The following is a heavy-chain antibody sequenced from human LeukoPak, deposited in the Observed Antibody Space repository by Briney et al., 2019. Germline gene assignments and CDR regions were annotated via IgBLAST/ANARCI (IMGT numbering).Heavy chain of an antibody. J-gene: IGHJ4*02. D-gene: IGHD6-6*01. CDR1: GGSMSSYY. CDR2: IHYSGST. V-gene: IGHV4-59*12. CDR3: ARDQQYSSSSRFDY. Sequence: SETLSLTCTVSGGSMSSYYWSWIRQPPGKGLEWIGYIHYSGSTNYNPSLKSRVTMSVDTSKNQFSLKLRSVTAADTAVYYCARDQQYSSSSRFDYWGQGTLVTVSS.